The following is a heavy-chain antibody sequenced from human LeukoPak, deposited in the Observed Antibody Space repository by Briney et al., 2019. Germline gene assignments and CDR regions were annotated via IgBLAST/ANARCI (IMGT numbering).Heavy chain of an antibody. J-gene: IGHJ4*02. Sequence: SETLSLTCAVYXGSFSGYYWSWMRQPPGKGLEWIGEINHRGRTNYNPSLKSRVTMSVNTSKNQFSLKLSSVTAADTAVYYCAGEGGSDYWGQGTVVTVSS. CDR2: INHRGRT. CDR1: XGSFSGYY. CDR3: AGEGGSDY. D-gene: IGHD3-16*01. V-gene: IGHV4-34*01.